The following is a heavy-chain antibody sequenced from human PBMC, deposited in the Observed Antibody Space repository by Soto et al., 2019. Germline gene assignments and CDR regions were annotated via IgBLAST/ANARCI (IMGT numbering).Heavy chain of an antibody. J-gene: IGHJ4*02. CDR1: GFTFSSYS. CDR3: AKNRESAGNFDY. Sequence: GGSLRLSCAASGFTFSSYSMNWVRQAPGKGLEWVSAISGSGGSTYYADSVKGRFTISRDNSKNTLYLQMNSLRAEDTAVYYCAKNRESAGNFDYWGQGTLVTVSS. V-gene: IGHV3-23*01. CDR2: ISGSGGST. D-gene: IGHD3-10*01.